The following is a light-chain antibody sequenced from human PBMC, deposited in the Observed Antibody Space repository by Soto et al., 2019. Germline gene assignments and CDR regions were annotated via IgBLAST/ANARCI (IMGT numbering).Light chain of an antibody. CDR1: QTVTRSY. Sequence: EIVLTQSPGTLSLSXXEXATLSCXXSQTVTRSYLAWXXXXPGXXXXLLIYGASSKATGVPDRFYGTGSGTDFTLTISRLEPEDFAVYYCQQYSSSPQTFGQGTKVDI. V-gene: IGKV3-20*01. CDR3: QQYSSSPQT. J-gene: IGKJ1*01. CDR2: GAS.